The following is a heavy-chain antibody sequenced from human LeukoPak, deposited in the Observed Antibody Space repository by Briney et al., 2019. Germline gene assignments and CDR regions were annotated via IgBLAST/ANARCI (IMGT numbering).Heavy chain of an antibody. D-gene: IGHD4-17*01. CDR1: GFTFSDYY. Sequence: TGGSLRLSCATSGFTFSDYYMTWIRQAPGRGLEWVAYINSGGGPIHYAVTVRGGFTISTENAKNSLYLQMNSLRAEDTAVYYCARRLDFGDYGNVFDYWGQGSQVTVSS. CDR3: ARRLDFGDYGNVFDY. J-gene: IGHJ4*02. CDR2: INSGGGPI. V-gene: IGHV3-11*01.